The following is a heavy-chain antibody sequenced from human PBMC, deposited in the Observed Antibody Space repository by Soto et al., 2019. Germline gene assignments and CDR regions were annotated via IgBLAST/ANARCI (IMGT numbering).Heavy chain of an antibody. CDR3: ARLPRDCNKTSCYYSDH. Sequence: GESLKISCRGSGYDFNTNWFGWVRQLPGRGLEWVGIMYPGDSDTRYNPSLQGHVTLSVDVTVSTAFLQWRSLETSDTGMYFCARLPRDCNKTSCYYSDHWGQGTQVTVS. CDR2: MYPGDSDT. J-gene: IGHJ4*02. V-gene: IGHV5-51*01. D-gene: IGHD3-3*01. CDR1: GYDFNTNW.